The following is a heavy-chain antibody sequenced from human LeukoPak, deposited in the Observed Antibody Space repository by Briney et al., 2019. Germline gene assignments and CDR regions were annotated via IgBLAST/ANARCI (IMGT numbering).Heavy chain of an antibody. V-gene: IGHV1-69*05. D-gene: IGHD5-18*01. CDR2: IMPIFGTA. CDR1: GVTFSSYA. CDR3: ARSSTGGYSYETDG. J-gene: IGHJ4*02. Sequence: SVKGSCKASGVTFSSYAISWVRQAPGQGLEWMGGIMPIFGTANYAQKFQGRVTITTDESTSTAYMELSSLRSEDTAVYYCARSSTGGYSYETDGWGQGTLVTVSS.